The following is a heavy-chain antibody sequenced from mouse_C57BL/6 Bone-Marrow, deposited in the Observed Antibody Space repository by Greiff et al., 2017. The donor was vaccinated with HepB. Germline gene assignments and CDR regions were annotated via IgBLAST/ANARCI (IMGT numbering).Heavy chain of an antibody. CDR3: ARGGDYYGSSYVNY. D-gene: IGHD1-1*01. J-gene: IGHJ2*01. CDR2: ISDGGSYT. V-gene: IGHV5-4*01. CDR1: GFTFSSYA. Sequence: EVQGVESGGGLVKPGGSLKLSCAASGFTFSSYAMSWVRQTPEKRLEWVATISDGGSYTYYPDNVKGRFTISRDNAKNNLYLQMSHLKSEDTAMYYCARGGDYYGSSYVNYWGQGTTLTVSS.